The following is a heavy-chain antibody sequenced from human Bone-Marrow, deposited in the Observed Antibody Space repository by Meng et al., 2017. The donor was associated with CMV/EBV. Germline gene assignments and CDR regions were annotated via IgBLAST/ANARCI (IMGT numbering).Heavy chain of an antibody. V-gene: IGHV1-46*01. CDR3: AREYYYDSSAFDP. Sequence: ASVKVTCKASGYTLTSYYMHWVRQSPGQGLEWMGIINPSGGSTSYAQKFKGRVTMTRETSTTTVYMELSSLRSDDTAVYYCAREYYYDSSAFDPWGQGTLVTVSS. CDR1: GYTLTSYY. D-gene: IGHD3-22*01. J-gene: IGHJ5*02. CDR2: INPSGGST.